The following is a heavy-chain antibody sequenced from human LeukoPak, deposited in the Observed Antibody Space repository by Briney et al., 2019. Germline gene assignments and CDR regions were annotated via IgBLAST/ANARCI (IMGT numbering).Heavy chain of an antibody. CDR2: MNPNSGNT. CDR3: ARRFIRRSGIVVVPAWYRPDAFDI. Sequence: ASVKVSCKASGYTFTSYDINWVRQATGQGLEWMGWMNPNSGNTGYAQKFQGRVTITRNTSISTAYMELSSLRSEDTAVYYCARRFIRRSGIVVVPAWYRPDAFDIWGQGTMVTVSS. CDR1: GYTFTSYD. V-gene: IGHV1-8*03. J-gene: IGHJ3*02. D-gene: IGHD2-2*01.